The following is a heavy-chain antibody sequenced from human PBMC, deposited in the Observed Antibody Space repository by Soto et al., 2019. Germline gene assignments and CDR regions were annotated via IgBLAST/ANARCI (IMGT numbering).Heavy chain of an antibody. Sequence: PGGSLRLSCAAFGFTFSSYGMHWVRQAPGKGLEWVAVIWYDGSNKYYADSVKGRFTISRDNSKNTLYLQMNSLRAEDTAVYYCARDQYSSRPFYYYYGMDVWGQGTTVTVSS. V-gene: IGHV3-33*01. D-gene: IGHD6-13*01. CDR2: IWYDGSNK. CDR3: ARDQYSSRPFYYYYGMDV. CDR1: GFTFSSYG. J-gene: IGHJ6*02.